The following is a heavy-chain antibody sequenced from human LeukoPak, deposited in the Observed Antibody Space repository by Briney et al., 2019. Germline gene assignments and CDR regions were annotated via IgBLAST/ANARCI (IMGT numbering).Heavy chain of an antibody. Sequence: GGSLRLSCAASGFDVDDYYLDWIRQAPGKGLEWVAYISTRDNVIYYADSVKGRFAISTDSAKNSVYLQLDGLTVEDTAVYYCAREELGGPDTSLDYWGQGTLVTVS. CDR3: AREELGGPDTSLDY. V-gene: IGHV3-11*01. CDR2: ISTRDNVI. CDR1: GFDVDDYY. J-gene: IGHJ4*02. D-gene: IGHD2-15*01.